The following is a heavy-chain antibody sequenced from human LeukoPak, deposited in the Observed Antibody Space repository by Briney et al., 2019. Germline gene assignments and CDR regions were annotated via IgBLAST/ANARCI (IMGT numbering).Heavy chain of an antibody. J-gene: IGHJ6*02. CDR3: ASATPRYSGYDRPAPYDMDV. V-gene: IGHV3-30*02. D-gene: IGHD5-12*01. CDR2: IRYDGSNK. Sequence: GGSLRLSCAASGFTFSSYGMHWVRQAPGKGLEWVAFIRYDGSNKYYADSVKGRFTISRDNSKNTLYLQMNSLRAEDTAVYYCASATPRYSGYDRPAPYDMDVWGQGTTVTVSS. CDR1: GFTFSSYG.